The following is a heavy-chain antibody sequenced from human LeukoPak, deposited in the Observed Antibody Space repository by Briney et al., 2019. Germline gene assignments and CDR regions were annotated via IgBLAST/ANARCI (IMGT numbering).Heavy chain of an antibody. CDR1: GGSISSYY. Sequence: PSETLSLTCTVSGGSISSYYWSWIRQPAGKGLEWIGRIYTRGSTNYNPSLRSRVTMSVDTSKNQFSLKLSSVTAADTAVYYCGSSGYSSSGYDPWGQGTLVTVSS. D-gene: IGHD6-13*01. V-gene: IGHV4-4*07. CDR2: IYTRGST. J-gene: IGHJ5*02. CDR3: GSSGYSSSGYDP.